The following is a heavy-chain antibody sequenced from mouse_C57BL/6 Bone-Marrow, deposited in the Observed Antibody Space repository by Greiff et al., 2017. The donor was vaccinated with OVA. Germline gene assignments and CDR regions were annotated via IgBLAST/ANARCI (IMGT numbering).Heavy chain of an antibody. J-gene: IGHJ4*01. D-gene: IGHD2-5*01. Sequence: EVKLQESGGGLVKPGGSLKLSCAASGFTFSSYAMSWVRQTPEKRLEWVATISDGGSYTYYPDNVKGRFTISRDNAKNNLYLQMSHLKSEDTAMYYCARGYSNYHAMDYWGQGTSVTVSS. CDR3: ARGYSNYHAMDY. CDR1: GFTFSSYA. CDR2: ISDGGSYT. V-gene: IGHV5-4*03.